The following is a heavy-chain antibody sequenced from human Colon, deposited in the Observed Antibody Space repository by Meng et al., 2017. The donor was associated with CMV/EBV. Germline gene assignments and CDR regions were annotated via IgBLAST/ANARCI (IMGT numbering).Heavy chain of an antibody. CDR1: GGSISTYF. V-gene: IGHV4-59*01. CDR3: ARALPSGMIHYSFDS. D-gene: IGHD3-16*01. J-gene: IGHJ4*02. Sequence: SETLSLTCTVSGGSISTYFWSWIRQPPGKGLEWIGYISFSGNTHYNPSLESRVTISVDTSKNQFALKLGSATATDTAVYFCARALPSGMIHYSFDSWGQGTLVTVSS. CDR2: ISFSGNT.